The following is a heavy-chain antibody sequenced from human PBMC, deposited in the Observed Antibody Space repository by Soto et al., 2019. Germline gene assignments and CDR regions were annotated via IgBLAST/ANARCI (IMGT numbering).Heavy chain of an antibody. CDR2: MQGSGSS. CDR1: GGSVSDYY. V-gene: IGHV4-4*07. J-gene: IGHJ4*02. Sequence: LSLTCTVSGGSVSDYYWNWIRMTAGKGLEWIGRMQGSGSSNYNPSLKSRATTSLGTSKNQISLRLKSVTAADTGIYYCARWGRRGAQAGMFDIWGQGTLVTVSS. CDR3: ARWGRRGAQAGMFDI. D-gene: IGHD1-26*01.